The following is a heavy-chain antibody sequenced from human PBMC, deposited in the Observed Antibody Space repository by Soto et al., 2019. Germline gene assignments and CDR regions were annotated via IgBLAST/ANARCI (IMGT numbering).Heavy chain of an antibody. J-gene: IGHJ4*02. V-gene: IGHV4-61*01. CDR1: CGSVSSGSYY. CDR3: ARDTDYYDSSGYYYGGFDY. Sequence: TLSLTCTGSCGSVSSGSYYCSWIRQPPGKGLEWIGYIYYSGSTNYNPSLKSRVTISVDTSKNQFSLKLSSVTAADTAVYYCARDTDYYDSSGYYYGGFDYWGPGTLVTVSS. D-gene: IGHD3-22*01. CDR2: IYYSGST.